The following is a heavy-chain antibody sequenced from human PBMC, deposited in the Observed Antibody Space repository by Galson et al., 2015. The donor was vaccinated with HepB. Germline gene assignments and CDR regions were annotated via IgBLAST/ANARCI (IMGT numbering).Heavy chain of an antibody. CDR2: IYSGGSS. V-gene: IGHV3-53*01. D-gene: IGHD2-2*01. CDR3: ATRSGFVVVSATGTYGMDV. J-gene: IGHJ6*02. Sequence: SLRLSCAASEFTVSSNYMSWVRQAPGKGLEWVSVIYSGGSSYYADSVKGRFTSSRDNSKNTLYLQMNSLRAEDTAVYYCATRSGFVVVSATGTYGMDVWGQGTTVTVSS. CDR1: EFTVSSNY.